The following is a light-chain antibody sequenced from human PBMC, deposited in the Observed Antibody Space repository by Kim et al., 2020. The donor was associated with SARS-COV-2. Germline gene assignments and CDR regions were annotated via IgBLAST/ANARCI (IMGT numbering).Light chain of an antibody. V-gene: IGKV3-15*01. CDR1: QNIKNK. CDR3: QQSYNWPPLT. Sequence: APGERATLSCRASQNIKNKLVWYQQKPGQAPRLLIYDATTGATDIPARFIGSGSETDFTLTISSLQSEDFAVYFCQQSYNWPPLTFGQGTKVDIK. J-gene: IGKJ1*01. CDR2: DAT.